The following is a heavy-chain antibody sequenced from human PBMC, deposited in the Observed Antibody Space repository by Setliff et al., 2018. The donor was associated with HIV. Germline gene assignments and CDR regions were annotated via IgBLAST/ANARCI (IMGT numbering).Heavy chain of an antibody. CDR3: ARRNSGWYDAFDI. CDR2: IYYSGST. V-gene: IGHV4-39*01. D-gene: IGHD6-19*01. CDR1: GGSVSSNSYY. J-gene: IGHJ3*02. Sequence: PSETLSLTCTVSGGSVSSNSYYWGWIRQPPGKGLEWIGSIYYSGSTYYNPSLRSRVTISVDTSKNQFSLKLSSVTAADTAVYHCARRNSGWYDAFDIWGQGTMVTVSS.